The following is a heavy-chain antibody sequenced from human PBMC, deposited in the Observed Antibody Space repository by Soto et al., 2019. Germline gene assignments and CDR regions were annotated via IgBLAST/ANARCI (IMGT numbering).Heavy chain of an antibody. CDR1: GFSFSDYY. J-gene: IGHJ4*02. V-gene: IGHV3-11*06. CDR3: ARARLVVEGRFDY. D-gene: IGHD3-22*01. CDR2: ISSTATYT. Sequence: GGSLRLSCAASGFSFSDYYMNWIRQAPGKGLEWLSYISSTATYTNYADSVRGRFTISRDSAKNSLYLDMNGLRAEDTAVYYCARARLVVEGRFDYWGQGTLVTAPQ.